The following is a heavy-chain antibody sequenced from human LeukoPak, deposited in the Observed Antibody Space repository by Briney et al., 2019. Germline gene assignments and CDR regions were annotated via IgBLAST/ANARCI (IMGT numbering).Heavy chain of an antibody. CDR1: GFTVSSNY. J-gene: IGHJ6*03. V-gene: IGHV3-66*02. D-gene: IGHD4-17*01. CDR3: ARDRNDYGDYYYYYIDV. Sequence: GGSLRLSCAASGFTVSSNYMSWVRQAPGKGLEWVSVIYSGGSTYYADSVRGRFTISRDNSKNTLYLQMNSLRAEDTAVYYCARDRNDYGDYYYYYIDVWGKGTTVTASS. CDR2: IYSGGST.